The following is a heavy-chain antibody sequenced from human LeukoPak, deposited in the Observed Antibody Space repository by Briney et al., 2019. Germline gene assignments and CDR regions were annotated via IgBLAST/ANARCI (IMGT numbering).Heavy chain of an antibody. J-gene: IGHJ4*02. CDR2: IYYSGSP. CDR3: ARATDGSGYDFDY. V-gene: IGHV4-59*08. D-gene: IGHD5-12*01. CDR1: GGSISSYY. Sequence: SETLSLTCTVSGGSISSYYWSWIRQPPGKGLEWIGYIYYSGSPNYYPSLKSRATISVDTSENQFSLKLSSVTAADTAVYYCARATDGSGYDFDYWGQGTLVTVSS.